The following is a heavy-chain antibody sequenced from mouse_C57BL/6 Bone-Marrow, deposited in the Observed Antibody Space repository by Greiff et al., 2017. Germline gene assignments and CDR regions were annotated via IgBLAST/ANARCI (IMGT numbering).Heavy chain of an antibody. V-gene: IGHV5-4*01. J-gene: IGHJ3*01. CDR3: ARDRAGPFAY. Sequence: EVNVVESGGGLVKPGGSLKLSCAASGFTFSSYAMSWVRQTPEKRLEWVATISDGGSYTYYPDNVKGRFTISRDNAKNNLYLQMSHLKSEDTAMYYCARDRAGPFAYWGQGTLVTVSA. CDR2: ISDGGSYT. D-gene: IGHD4-1*01. CDR1: GFTFSSYA.